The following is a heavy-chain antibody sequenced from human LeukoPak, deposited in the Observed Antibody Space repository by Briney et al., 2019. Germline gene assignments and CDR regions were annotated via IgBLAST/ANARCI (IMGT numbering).Heavy chain of an antibody. J-gene: IGHJ6*02. V-gene: IGHV4-4*07. D-gene: IGHD6-13*01. CDR2: FYSSGNV. CDR1: GDSISNYY. Sequence: PSETLSLTCTVFGDSISNYYWSWLRQPAGKGLEWIGRFYSSGNVKYNSSLQSRVIVSVDTSKNQFSLKLTSVTAADTAVYYCARDSGRIAAVGTTHYYGMDVWGQGPRSPSP. CDR3: ARDSGRIAAVGTTHYYGMDV.